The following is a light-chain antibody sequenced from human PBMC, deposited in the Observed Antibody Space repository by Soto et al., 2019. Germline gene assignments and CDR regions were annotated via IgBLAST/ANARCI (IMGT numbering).Light chain of an antibody. CDR1: QSVSRNY. V-gene: IGKV3-20*01. CDR2: GAS. CDR3: HQYGSLPRT. Sequence: EIVLRQSPATLSLSPGERATLSCRASQSVSRNYLAWYQQKPGQAPRLLIYGASSRATGIPDRFSGSGSGTDFTLTISRLEPEDFAVYYCHQYGSLPRTFGQGTKVDNK. J-gene: IGKJ1*01.